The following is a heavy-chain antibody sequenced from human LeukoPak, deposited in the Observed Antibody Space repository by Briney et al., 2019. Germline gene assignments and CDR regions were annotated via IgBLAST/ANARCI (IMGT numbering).Heavy chain of an antibody. V-gene: IGHV3-30*02. J-gene: IGHJ4*02. CDR1: GFTFSSDG. CDR3: GWDGSGSYTVDY. CDR2: IRYDGSNK. Sequence: GGSLRLSCAASGFTFSSDGMHWFLQAPGKGLEWVAFIRYDGSNKYYADSVKGRFTISRDNSKNTLYLQMNSLRAEDTAVYYCGWDGSGSYTVDYWGQGTLVTVSS. D-gene: IGHD3-10*01.